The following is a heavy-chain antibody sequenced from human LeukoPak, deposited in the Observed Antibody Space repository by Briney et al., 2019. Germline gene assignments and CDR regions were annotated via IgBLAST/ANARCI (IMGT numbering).Heavy chain of an antibody. CDR3: AKDSGYCSVTTCRLEH. Sequence: GGALRVSCAASGVTFSSYAMSWVRQAPGKGLEWVSAISASGGSTYYADSVKGRFTISRDNSKNTVYLQMNSLRAEDTAVYYCAKDSGYCSVTTCRLEHWGQGTLVTVSS. CDR1: GVTFSSYA. D-gene: IGHD2-2*01. CDR2: ISASGGST. V-gene: IGHV3-23*01. J-gene: IGHJ1*01.